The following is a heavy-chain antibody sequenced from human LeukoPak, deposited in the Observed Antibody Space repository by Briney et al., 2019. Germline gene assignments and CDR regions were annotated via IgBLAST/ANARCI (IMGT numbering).Heavy chain of an antibody. V-gene: IGHV3-23*01. CDR3: AKDQDRYYYDSSGPQYFDY. J-gene: IGHJ4*02. Sequence: PGGSLRFSCAASGFTFSSYAMSWVRQAPGKGLEWVSAISGSGGSTYYADSVKGRFTISRDNSKNTLYLQMNSLRAEDTAVYYCAKDQDRYYYDSSGPQYFDYWGQGTLVTVSS. D-gene: IGHD3-22*01. CDR2: ISGSGGST. CDR1: GFTFSSYA.